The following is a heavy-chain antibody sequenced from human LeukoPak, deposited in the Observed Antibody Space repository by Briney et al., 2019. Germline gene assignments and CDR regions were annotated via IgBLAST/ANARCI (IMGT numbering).Heavy chain of an antibody. Sequence: GGSLRLSCAASGFTFSSYWMHWVRQAPGKGLVWVSRINTDGSSTSYADSVKGRFTISRDNAKNTLYLQMNSLRAEDTAVYYCAKDRSSSYYYYMDVWGKGTTVTVSS. CDR1: GFTFSSYW. CDR2: INTDGSST. V-gene: IGHV3-74*01. CDR3: AKDRSSSYYYYMDV. D-gene: IGHD6-6*01. J-gene: IGHJ6*03.